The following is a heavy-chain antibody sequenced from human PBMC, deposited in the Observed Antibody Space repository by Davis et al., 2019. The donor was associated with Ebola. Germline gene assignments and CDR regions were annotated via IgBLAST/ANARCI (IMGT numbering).Heavy chain of an antibody. J-gene: IGHJ5*02. V-gene: IGHV3-74*01. D-gene: IGHD2-15*01. CDR3: ARGNRYCSGDTCANWFDP. CDR1: GFTFSSYW. Sequence: GESLKISCAASGFTFSSYWMHWVRQAPGEGLVWVSRINSDGSSTNYADSVKGRFTISRDNAKNTLYLQMNSLRAEDTAVYYCARGNRYCSGDTCANWFDPWGQGTLVTVSS. CDR2: INSDGSST.